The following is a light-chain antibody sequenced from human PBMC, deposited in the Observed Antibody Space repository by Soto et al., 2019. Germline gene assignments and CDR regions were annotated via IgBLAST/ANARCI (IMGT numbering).Light chain of an antibody. CDR1: QGISTW. V-gene: IGKV1-12*01. J-gene: IGKJ5*01. CDR3: QQANSFPIT. CDR2: GAS. Sequence: EIQMTQSPSSVSASVGDRVTITCRASQGISTWLAWYQQKAGKAPNLLIYGASNLHSGVPSRFSGSGSGTNFTLTISSLQPEVFTTYYCQQANSFPITFGQGTRLEIK.